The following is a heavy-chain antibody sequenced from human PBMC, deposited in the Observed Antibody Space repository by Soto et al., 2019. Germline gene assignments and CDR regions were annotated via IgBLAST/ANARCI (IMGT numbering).Heavy chain of an antibody. Sequence: EVQLLESGGGLVQPGGSLRLSCETSGFSFNTYAMTCVRQAPGMGLEWVAVINYSGRTTFHAQSVKGRFTISRDNSRNTVFLQMDSLRAEDTADYYCVKQRGSRKNYYYNMDVWGLGTTVIVSS. CDR1: GFSFNTYA. J-gene: IGHJ6*02. D-gene: IGHD3-10*01. CDR3: VKQRGSRKNYYYNMDV. CDR2: INYSGRTT. V-gene: IGHV3-23*01.